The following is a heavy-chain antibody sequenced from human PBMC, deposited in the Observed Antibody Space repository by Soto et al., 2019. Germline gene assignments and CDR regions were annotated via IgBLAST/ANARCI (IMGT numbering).Heavy chain of an antibody. CDR1: GASISSRDYY. Sequence: QVQLQESGPGLVKPSETLSLTGTVSGASISSRDYYWGWIRQPPGKGLEWIASMYYGVSNYYNPSLKSRVTISADTSKNQFSLKVSSVTAADTAVYYCARRRDLYGAYFDFCGQGTLVTVSA. J-gene: IGHJ4*02. CDR3: ARRRDLYGAYFDF. CDR2: MYYGVSN. D-gene: IGHD3-16*01. V-gene: IGHV4-39*01.